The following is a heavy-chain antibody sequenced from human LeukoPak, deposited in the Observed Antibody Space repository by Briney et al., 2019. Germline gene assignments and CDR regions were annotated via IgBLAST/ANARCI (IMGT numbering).Heavy chain of an antibody. V-gene: IGHV3-23*01. CDR2: IFGSGGSA. CDR1: GFTFNSYA. CDR3: GKTTTGYSSGRYPGWPVDY. J-gene: IGHJ4*02. Sequence: GGSLRLSCAASGFTFNSYAMYWVRQAPGKGLEWVSGIFGSGGSAHYADFVKGRFTISRDNSKNTVYLQMDSLRVEDTAVYYCGKTTTGYSSGRYPGWPVDYWGQGTLVTVSS. D-gene: IGHD6-19*01.